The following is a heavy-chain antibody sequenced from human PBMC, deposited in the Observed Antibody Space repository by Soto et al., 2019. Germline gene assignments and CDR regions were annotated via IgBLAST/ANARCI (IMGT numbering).Heavy chain of an antibody. D-gene: IGHD3-22*01. CDR1: GYTFTSYY. J-gene: IGHJ4*02. Sequence: GASVKVSCKASGYTFTSYYMHWGRQAPGQRLEWMGIINPSGGSTSYAQKFQGRVTMTRDTSTSTVYMELSSLRSEDTAVYYCAREINYYDSSGYQAFDYWGQGTLVTVSS. V-gene: IGHV1-46*01. CDR3: AREINYYDSSGYQAFDY. CDR2: INPSGGST.